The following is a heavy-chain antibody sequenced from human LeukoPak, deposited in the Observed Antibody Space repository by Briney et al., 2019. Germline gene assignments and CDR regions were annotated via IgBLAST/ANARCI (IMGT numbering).Heavy chain of an antibody. CDR2: IYPGDSDT. V-gene: IGHV5-51*01. Sequence: GESLKISCKGSGYSFIDYWIGWVRQVPGKGLEWMGIIYPGDSDTRYSPSFEGQVTISSDKSITTAYLQWSSLKASDTAMYYCAKSNRGDGYNYWFDPWGQGTLVTVSS. D-gene: IGHD5-24*01. CDR3: AKSNRGDGYNYWFDP. CDR1: GYSFIDYW. J-gene: IGHJ5*02.